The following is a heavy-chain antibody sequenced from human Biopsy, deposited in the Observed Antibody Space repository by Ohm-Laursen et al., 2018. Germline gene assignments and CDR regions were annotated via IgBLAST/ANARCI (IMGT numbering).Heavy chain of an antibody. V-gene: IGHV4-4*07. CDR3: ARDRDRRGWFDP. CDR2: IYTSGIT. D-gene: IGHD1-14*01. J-gene: IGHJ5*02. Sequence: TLSLTSIVSGGSLSTYSWSWIRQPAGQGLEWIGQIYTSGITNYNPSLKSRITMSVDTSKNKFTLRVSSVTAADTAVYYCARDRDRRGWFDPWGQGTLVTVSS. CDR1: GGSLSTYS.